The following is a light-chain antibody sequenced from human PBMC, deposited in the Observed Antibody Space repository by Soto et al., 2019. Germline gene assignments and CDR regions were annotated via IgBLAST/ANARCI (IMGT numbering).Light chain of an antibody. CDR2: GAT. V-gene: IGKV3-15*01. Sequence: EVVMTQSPATLSVSPGEGATLSCRASQSLNSNLAWYQQKPGQAPRLFIYGATTRATGIPARFSGSGSGTDFTLTISSLQSEDFAVYYCQQYNSWPRTFGQGTNVEI. CDR1: QSLNSN. J-gene: IGKJ1*01. CDR3: QQYNSWPRT.